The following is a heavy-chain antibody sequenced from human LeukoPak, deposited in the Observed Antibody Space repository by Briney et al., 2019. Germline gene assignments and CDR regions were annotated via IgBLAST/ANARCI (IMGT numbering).Heavy chain of an antibody. Sequence: SETLSLTCAVSGGSISSSNWWSWVRQPPGQGLEWIGEIYHSGSTNYNPSLKSRVTISVDKSKNQFSLKLSSVTAADTAVYYCARDQRDGYNDNWFDPWGQGTLVTVSS. CDR1: GGSISSSNW. V-gene: IGHV4-4*02. CDR2: IYHSGST. D-gene: IGHD5-24*01. CDR3: ARDQRDGYNDNWFDP. J-gene: IGHJ5*02.